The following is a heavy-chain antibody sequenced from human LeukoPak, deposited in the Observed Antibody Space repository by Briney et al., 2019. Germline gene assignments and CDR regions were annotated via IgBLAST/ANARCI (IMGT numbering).Heavy chain of an antibody. V-gene: IGHV4-61*02. D-gene: IGHD1-1*01. CDR2: IYTSGST. CDR1: GGSISSGSYY. J-gene: IGHJ4*02. Sequence: SETLSLTCTVSGGSISSGSYYWSWIRQPAGKGLEWIGRIYTSGSTNYNPSLKSRVTISVDTSKNQFSLKLSSVTAADTAVYYCASGGNWNGLFDYWGQGTLVTVSS. CDR3: ASGGNWNGLFDY.